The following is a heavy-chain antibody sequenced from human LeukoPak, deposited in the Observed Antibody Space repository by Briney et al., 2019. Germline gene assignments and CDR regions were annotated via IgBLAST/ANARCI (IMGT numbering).Heavy chain of an antibody. CDR3: AKDRGSSGWSGMDY. CDR2: IRYDGSNK. V-gene: IGHV3-30*02. D-gene: IGHD6-19*01. Sequence: GGSLRLSCAASGFTFSSYSMNWVRQAPGKGLEWVAFIRYDGSNKYYADSVKGRFTISRDNSNNTLYLQMTSLRVEDTAVYYCAKDRGSSGWSGMDYWGQGTLVTVSS. J-gene: IGHJ4*02. CDR1: GFTFSSYS.